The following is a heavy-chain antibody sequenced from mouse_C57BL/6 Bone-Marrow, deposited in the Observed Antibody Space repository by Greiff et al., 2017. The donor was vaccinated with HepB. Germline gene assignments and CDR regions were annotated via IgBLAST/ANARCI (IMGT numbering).Heavy chain of an antibody. CDR2: ISSGSSTI. J-gene: IGHJ2*01. CDR3: ARLNWDYFDY. Sequence: EVMLVESGGGLVKPGGSLKLSCAASGFTFSDYGMHWVRQAPEKGLEWVAYISSGSSTIYYADTVKGRFTISRDNAKNTLFLQMTSLRSEDTAMYYCARLNWDYFDYWGQGTTLTVSS. V-gene: IGHV5-17*01. D-gene: IGHD4-1*01. CDR1: GFTFSDYG.